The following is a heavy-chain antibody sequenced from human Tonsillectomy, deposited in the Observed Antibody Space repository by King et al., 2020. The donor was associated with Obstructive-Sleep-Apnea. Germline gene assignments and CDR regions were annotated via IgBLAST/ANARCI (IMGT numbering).Heavy chain of an antibody. Sequence: VQLVESGGGLVQPGRSLRLSCAASGFTFDYYAMNWVRQAPGKGLEWVSVISGNSGSIGYAASVKGRFTISRDNAKNSLYLQMNSLRAEDTALYYCAKDATGYSSSWPNWFDPWGQGTLVTVSS. V-gene: IGHV3-9*01. CDR3: AKDATGYSSSWPNWFDP. CDR2: ISGNSGSI. J-gene: IGHJ5*02. D-gene: IGHD6-13*01. CDR1: GFTFDYYA.